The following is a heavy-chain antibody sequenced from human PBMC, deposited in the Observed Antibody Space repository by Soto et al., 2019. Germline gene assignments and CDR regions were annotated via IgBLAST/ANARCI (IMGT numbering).Heavy chain of an antibody. CDR2: IYYSGST. Sequence: SETLSLTCTVSGGSISSYYWSWIRQPPGKGLEWIGYIYYSGSTNYNPSLKSRVTISVDTSKNQFSLKLSSVTAADTAVYYCARAYSGYDKWGQGTLVTVSS. CDR1: GGSISSYY. J-gene: IGHJ4*02. V-gene: IGHV4-59*08. CDR3: ARAYSGYDK. D-gene: IGHD5-12*01.